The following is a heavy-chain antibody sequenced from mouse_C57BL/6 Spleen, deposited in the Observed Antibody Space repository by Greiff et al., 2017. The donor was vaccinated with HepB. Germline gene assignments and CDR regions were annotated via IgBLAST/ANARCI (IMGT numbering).Heavy chain of an antibody. V-gene: IGHV1-69*01. D-gene: IGHD2-5*01. J-gene: IGHJ3*01. Sequence: QVQLQQPGAELVMPGASVKLSCKASGYTFTSYWMHWVKQRPGQGLEWIGEIDPSDSYTNYNQKFKGKSTLTVDKSSSTAYMQLSSLTSEDSAVYYCARANSNGFAYWGQGTLVTVSA. CDR2: IDPSDSYT. CDR1: GYTFTSYW. CDR3: ARANSNGFAY.